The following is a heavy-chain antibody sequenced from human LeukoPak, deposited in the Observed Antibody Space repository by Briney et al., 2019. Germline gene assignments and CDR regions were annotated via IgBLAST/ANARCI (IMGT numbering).Heavy chain of an antibody. CDR2: ISGSGSST. D-gene: IGHD6-19*01. Sequence: PGGSLRLSCAASGLTFSTYAMSWVRQAPGKGLEWVSSISGSGSSTYDADSVKGRFTISRDNSKNTLDLQMNRLRADDTAVYYCAKNRGSTGWSDYWGQGTLVTVSS. CDR3: AKNRGSTGWSDY. J-gene: IGHJ4*02. V-gene: IGHV3-23*01. CDR1: GLTFSTYA.